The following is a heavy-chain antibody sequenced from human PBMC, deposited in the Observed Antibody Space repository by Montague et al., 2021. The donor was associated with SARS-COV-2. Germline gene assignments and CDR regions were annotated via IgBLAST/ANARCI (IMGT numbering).Heavy chain of an antibody. CDR3: AAQTDYYYYGLDV. Sequence: SETLSLTCAVSGGSIRNYYWSWIRQPPGRGLEWIAYIYDSGNVDYNPSLKSRVTVSVDTSKNQFSLKLSSVTAADTAVYYCAAQTDYYYYGLDVWGQGTTATVS. CDR2: IYDSGNV. V-gene: IGHV4-59*08. J-gene: IGHJ6*02. CDR1: GGSIRNYY.